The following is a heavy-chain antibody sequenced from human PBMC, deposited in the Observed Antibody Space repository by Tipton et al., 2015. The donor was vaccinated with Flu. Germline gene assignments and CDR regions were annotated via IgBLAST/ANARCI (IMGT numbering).Heavy chain of an antibody. CDR2: INHSGST. V-gene: IGHV4-34*01. CDR1: GGSFSGYY. Sequence: LRLSCAVYGGSFSGYYWSWIRQPPGKGLEWIGEINHSGSTNYNPSLKSRVTISVDTSKNQFSLKLSSVTAADTAVYYCARGRGHVLMVYASRGQGTLVTVSS. CDR3: ARGRGHVLMVYAS. J-gene: IGHJ4*02. D-gene: IGHD2-8*01.